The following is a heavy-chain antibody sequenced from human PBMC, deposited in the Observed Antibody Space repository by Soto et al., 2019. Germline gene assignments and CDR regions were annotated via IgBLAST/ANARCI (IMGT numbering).Heavy chain of an antibody. V-gene: IGHV3-23*01. J-gene: IGHJ3*02. CDR2: IDYSGGGT. CDR1: GFTFNNYA. CDR3: AKHIRGVNDVLEI. Sequence: GGSLRLSCAASGFTFNNYAMSWVRQAPGKGLEWVSGIDYSGGGTYYADSVKGQFTISRDNSKSTLYLQMNSLRPEDTAVYYCAKHIRGVNDVLEIWGQGTMVTVSS. D-gene: IGHD3-10*01.